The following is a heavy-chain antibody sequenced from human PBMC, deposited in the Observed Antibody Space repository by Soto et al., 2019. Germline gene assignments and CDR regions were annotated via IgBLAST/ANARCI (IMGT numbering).Heavy chain of an antibody. CDR2: IKQDGSEK. D-gene: IGHD3-10*01. J-gene: IGHJ3*02. CDR1: GFTFSSYW. CDR3: ARGRDFGSLDAFDI. Sequence: EVQLVESGGGLVQPGGSLRLSCAASGFTFSSYWMSWVRQAPGQGLEWVANIKQDGSEKYYVDSVKGRFTISRDNAKNSLYLQMNSLRAEDTAVYYCARGRDFGSLDAFDIWGQGTMVTVSS. V-gene: IGHV3-7*01.